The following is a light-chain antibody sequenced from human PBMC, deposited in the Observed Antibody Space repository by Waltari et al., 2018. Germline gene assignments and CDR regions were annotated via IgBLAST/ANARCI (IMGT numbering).Light chain of an antibody. V-gene: IGKV2-30*02. CDR3: MQGTHWPLT. CDR2: KVS. J-gene: IGKJ4*01. CDR1: QSLVHSDGNTY. Sequence: DVVMTRSPLSLPVTLGQPASISCKSSQSLVHSDGNTYLAWFHQRPGQSPRRLIYKVSNRESGVPDRISASGSGTDFTLKINRVEAEDVGVYYCMQGTHWPLTFGGGTKVEIK.